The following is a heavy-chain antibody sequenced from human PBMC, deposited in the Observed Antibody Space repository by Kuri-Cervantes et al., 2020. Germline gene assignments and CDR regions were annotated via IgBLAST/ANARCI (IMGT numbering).Heavy chain of an antibody. CDR1: GFPLSTSGVG. J-gene: IGHJ6*02. V-gene: IGHV2-5*02. CDR2: IYWDDDK. D-gene: IGHD4-23*01. Sequence: SGPTLVKPTQTLTLTCTFSGFPLSTSGVGVGWIRQPPGKTLEWLAVIYWDDDKRYSPSLKSRLTITKDTSKNQVVLTMTNMDPVDTATYYCAHSLYSGGNSDYYAMDVWGQGATVTVSS. CDR3: AHSLYSGGNSDYYAMDV.